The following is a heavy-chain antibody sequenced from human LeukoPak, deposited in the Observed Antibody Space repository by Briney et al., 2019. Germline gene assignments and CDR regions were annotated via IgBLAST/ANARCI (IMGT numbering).Heavy chain of an antibody. D-gene: IGHD2-2*01. CDR2: ITVNNGYT. CDR3: AKVHCISTNCNHILTYFDY. Sequence: ASVKVSCKASGYTFTGYYMHWVRQAPGQGLEWMGWITVNNGYTKYAQELQGRVTMTTDTSTSTAYMELRSLRSDDTAVYYCAKVHCISTNCNHILTYFDYWGQGTLVTVSS. J-gene: IGHJ4*02. CDR1: GYTFTGYY. V-gene: IGHV1-18*04.